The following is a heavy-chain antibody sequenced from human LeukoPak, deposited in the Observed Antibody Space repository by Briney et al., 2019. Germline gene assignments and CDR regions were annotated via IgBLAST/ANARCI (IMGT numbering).Heavy chain of an antibody. J-gene: IGHJ4*02. Sequence: GESLKIACKGSGYSFTNYWIGWVRQMPGKGLEWMGIIYPGDSDTRYSPSFQGQVTISAGKSISTAYLQWNSLKASDTAMYYCARALKRDIVVAIAATPLDCWGQGTLVTVSS. V-gene: IGHV5-51*01. CDR3: ARALKRDIVVAIAATPLDC. CDR2: IYPGDSDT. D-gene: IGHD2-15*01. CDR1: GYSFTNYW.